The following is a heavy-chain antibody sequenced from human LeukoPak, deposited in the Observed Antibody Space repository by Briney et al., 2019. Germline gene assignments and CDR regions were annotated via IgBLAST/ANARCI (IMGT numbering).Heavy chain of an antibody. V-gene: IGHV4-39*07. CDR1: GGSISSSSYY. J-gene: IGHJ3*02. CDR2: IYYSGST. D-gene: IGHD3-22*01. CDR3: ARGGDYDSSGYYYFRPRDAFDI. Sequence: SETLSLTCTVSGGSISSSSYYWGWIRQPPGKGLEWIGSIYYSGSTYYNPSLKSRVTISVDTSKNQFSLKLSSVTAADTAVYYCARGGDYDSSGYYYFRPRDAFDIWGQGTMVTVSS.